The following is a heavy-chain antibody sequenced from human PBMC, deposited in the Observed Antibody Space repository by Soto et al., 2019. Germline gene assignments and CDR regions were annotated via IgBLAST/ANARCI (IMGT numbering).Heavy chain of an antibody. Sequence: EVQLLESGGGLVQPGASLRLSCAASGFTFTTFDMSWARQAPGKGLEWVSVVRGRDGSTSYADSLKGRFTISKDSSKNTLYLQMNSLRAEDTALYYCAKGAWLDYWGQRTLVTVSS. J-gene: IGHJ4*02. CDR3: AKGAWLDY. D-gene: IGHD5-12*01. CDR2: VRGRDGST. CDR1: GFTFTTFD. V-gene: IGHV3-23*01.